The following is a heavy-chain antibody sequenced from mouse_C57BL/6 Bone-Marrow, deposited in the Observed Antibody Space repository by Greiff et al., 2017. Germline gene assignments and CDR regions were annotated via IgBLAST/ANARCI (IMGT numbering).Heavy chain of an antibody. CDR3: GITTVVGRFDY. J-gene: IGHJ2*01. CDR2: IRNKANNHAT. Sequence: EVQRVESGGGLVQPGGSMKLSCAASGFTFSDAWMDWVRQSPEKGLEWVAEIRNKANNHATYYAESVKGRFTISRDDSKSSVYLQMNSLRAEDTGIYYCGITTVVGRFDYWGQGTTRTVSS. V-gene: IGHV6-6*01. D-gene: IGHD1-1*01. CDR1: GFTFSDAW.